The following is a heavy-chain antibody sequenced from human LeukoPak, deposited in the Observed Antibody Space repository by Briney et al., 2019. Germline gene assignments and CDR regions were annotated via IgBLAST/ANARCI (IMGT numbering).Heavy chain of an antibody. J-gene: IGHJ4*02. Sequence: ASVKVSCKASGYTFSGNYIHWVRQAPGQGLEWMAWTNPKSGGTKYAQKFQGRVTMTRDTSMTTAHMEMSSLRSDDTAVYYCVKAGAVASFDYWAQGTLVTVSS. CDR1: GYTFSGNY. CDR2: TNPKSGGT. CDR3: VKAGAVASFDY. V-gene: IGHV1-2*02. D-gene: IGHD6-19*01.